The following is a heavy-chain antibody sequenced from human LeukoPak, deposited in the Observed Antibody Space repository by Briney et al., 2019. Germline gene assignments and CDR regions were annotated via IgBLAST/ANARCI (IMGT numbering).Heavy chain of an antibody. CDR3: ARAPYSGNYYGEY. D-gene: IGHD1-26*01. CDR2: ISSTSTYI. J-gene: IGHJ4*02. Sequence: GGSLRLSCAASGFTFSSYWMSWVRQAPGKGLEWVSSISSTSTYIYYADLVQGRFTISRDNAKNSLYLQMNSLRAEDTAVYFCARAPYSGNYYGEYWGQGTLVTVSS. V-gene: IGHV3-21*01. CDR1: GFTFSSYW.